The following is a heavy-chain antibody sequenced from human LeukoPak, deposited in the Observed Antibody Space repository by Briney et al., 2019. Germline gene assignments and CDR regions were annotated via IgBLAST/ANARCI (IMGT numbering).Heavy chain of an antibody. CDR3: ARGGVLTGYYGGNWFDP. CDR1: GYTLTELS. J-gene: IGHJ5*02. CDR2: FDPEDGET. D-gene: IGHD3-9*01. V-gene: IGHV1-24*01. Sequence: ASVKVSCKVSGYTLTELSMHWVRQAPGKGLEWMGGFDPEDGETIYAQKFQGRVTMTRDTSTSTVYMELSSLRSEDTAVYYCARGGVLTGYYGGNWFDPWGQGTLVTVSS.